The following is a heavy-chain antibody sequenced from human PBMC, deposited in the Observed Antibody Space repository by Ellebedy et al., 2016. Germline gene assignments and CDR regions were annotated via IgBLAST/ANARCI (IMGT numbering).Heavy chain of an antibody. CDR2: IWYDGSNK. J-gene: IGHJ4*02. CDR3: ARMHCSSTSCYWSPQPADY. CDR1: GFTFSSYG. Sequence: GGSLRLSXAASGFTFSSYGMHWVRQAPGKGLEWVAVIWYDGSNKYYADSVKGRFTISRDNSKNTLYLQMNSLRAEDTAVYYCARMHCSSTSCYWSPQPADYWGQGTLVTVSS. D-gene: IGHD2-2*01. V-gene: IGHV3-33*01.